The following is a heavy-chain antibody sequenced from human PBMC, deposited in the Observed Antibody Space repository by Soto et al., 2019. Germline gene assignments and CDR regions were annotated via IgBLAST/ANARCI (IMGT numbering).Heavy chain of an antibody. CDR2: ISGSGSTI. D-gene: IGHD6-13*01. V-gene: IGHV3-11*01. CDR1: GFTFSDYY. CDR3: ARAEVEQLVRMLDYYYGMDV. J-gene: IGHJ6*02. Sequence: GGSLRLSCAASGFTFSDYYMSWIRQAPGKGLEWVSYISGSGSTIYYADSVKGRFTISRDNAKNSLYLQMNSLRAEDTAVYYCARAEVEQLVRMLDYYYGMDVWGQGTTVTVSS.